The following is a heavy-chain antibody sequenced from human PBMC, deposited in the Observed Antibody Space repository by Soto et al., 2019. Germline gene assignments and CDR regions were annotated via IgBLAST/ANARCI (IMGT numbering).Heavy chain of an antibody. CDR3: ARGDYHDSSGPFSDAFDI. J-gene: IGHJ3*02. D-gene: IGHD3-22*01. CDR1: GFTFSSYW. V-gene: IGHV3-7*04. CDR2: IKQDGSEK. Sequence: EVQLVESGGGLVQPGGSLRLSCAASGFTFSSYWMSWVRQAPGKGLEWVANIKQDGSEKWCVDSVKGRFTISRDNAKKALYRQMNSQRVEDTAVYFCARGDYHDSSGPFSDAFDIWGQGTMVTVSS.